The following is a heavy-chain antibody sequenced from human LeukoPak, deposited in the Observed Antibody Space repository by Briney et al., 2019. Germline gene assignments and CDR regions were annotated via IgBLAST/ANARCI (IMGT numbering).Heavy chain of an antibody. J-gene: IGHJ4*02. Sequence: PGGSLRLSCVGSGFTFRSHAMSWVRQAPEKGLEFVSGIYENGGTTYYADSVKGRFSISRDNSKNTLYLQMDSLRGEDTAVYYCAKDFRIGYPAHFDCWGQGALVTVSS. V-gene: IGHV3-23*01. CDR1: GFTFRSHA. CDR3: AKDFRIGYPAHFDC. D-gene: IGHD5-12*01. CDR2: IYENGGTT.